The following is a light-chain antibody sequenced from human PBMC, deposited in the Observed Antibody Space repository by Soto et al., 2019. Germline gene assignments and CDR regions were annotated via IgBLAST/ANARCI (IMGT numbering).Light chain of an antibody. Sequence: EIVMTQSPVSLPVTPGEPASSSCRSSQSLLHSNGYHYLDWYLQKPGQSPQLLIYLGSIRAPGVPDRFSGSGSGTAFTLTISRVEAEDVGVYYCMQPLQTTWTFGRGTKVEIK. CDR3: MQPLQTTWT. V-gene: IGKV2-28*01. J-gene: IGKJ1*01. CDR1: QSLLHSNGYHY. CDR2: LGS.